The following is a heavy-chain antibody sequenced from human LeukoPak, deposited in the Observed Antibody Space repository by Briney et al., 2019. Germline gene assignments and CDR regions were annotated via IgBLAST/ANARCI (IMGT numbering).Heavy chain of an antibody. CDR2: ISGSGGST. CDR1: GFTFSSYA. Sequence: PGGSLRLSCAASGFTFSSYAMSWVRQAPGQVLEWVSAISGSGGSTYYADSVKGRFTISRDNSKNTLYLQMNSLRAEDTAVYYCAKGRIAAAGYFDYWGQGTLVTVSS. D-gene: IGHD6-13*01. V-gene: IGHV3-23*01. CDR3: AKGRIAAAGYFDY. J-gene: IGHJ4*02.